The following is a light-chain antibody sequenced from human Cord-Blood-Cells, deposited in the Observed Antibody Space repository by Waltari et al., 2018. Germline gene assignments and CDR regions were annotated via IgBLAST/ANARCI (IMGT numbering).Light chain of an antibody. J-gene: IGKJ4*01. Sequence: DIVMTQSPDSLAVSLGERATINCKSRQSVLYSSNNKNYLAWSQQKPGQPPKLLIYWASTRESGVPDRFSGSGSGTDFTLTISSLQAEDVAVYYCQQYYSTLTFGGGTKVEIK. CDR1: QSVLYSSNNKNY. V-gene: IGKV4-1*01. CDR3: QQYYSTLT. CDR2: WAS.